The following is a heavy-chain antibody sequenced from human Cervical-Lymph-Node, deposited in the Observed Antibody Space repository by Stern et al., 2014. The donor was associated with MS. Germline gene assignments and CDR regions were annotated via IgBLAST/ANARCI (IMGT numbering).Heavy chain of an antibody. V-gene: IGHV3-9*01. CDR2: ISWNSNNI. D-gene: IGHD3-16*02. CDR1: GFTFADCA. J-gene: IGHJ4*02. Sequence: VQLVESGGGSVQPGRSLGLSCAASGFTFADCAMHWVRQAPGKGLEWVSGISWNSNNIGYADSVRGRFTISRDNAKNSLYLQMNGLRPEDTALYYCAKDISERHYYFDSWGEGTLVTVSS. CDR3: AKDISERHYYFDS.